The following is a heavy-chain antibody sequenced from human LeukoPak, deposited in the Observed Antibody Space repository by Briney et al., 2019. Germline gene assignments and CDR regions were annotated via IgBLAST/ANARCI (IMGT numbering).Heavy chain of an antibody. D-gene: IGHD2-2*01. J-gene: IGHJ4*02. V-gene: IGHV4-34*01. CDR1: GGSFSGYY. CDR3: ARGSICSSTSCYRLSPKYYFGY. CDR2: INHSGST. Sequence: SETLSLTCAVYGGSFSGYYWSWIRQPPGKGLEWIGEINHSGSTNYNPSLKSRVTISVDTSKNQFSLKLSSVTAADTAVYYCARGSICSSTSCYRLSPKYYFGYWGQGTLVTVSS.